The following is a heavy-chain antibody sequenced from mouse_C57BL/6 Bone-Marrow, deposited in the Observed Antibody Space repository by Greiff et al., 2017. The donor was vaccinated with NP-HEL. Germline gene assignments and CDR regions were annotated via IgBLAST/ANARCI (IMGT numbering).Heavy chain of an antibody. D-gene: IGHD1-1*01. J-gene: IGHJ1*03. Sequence: VQLQQSGAELVRPGASVKLSCTASGFNIKDYYMHWVKQRPEQGLEWIGRIDPEDGDTEYAPKFQGKATMTADTSSNTAYLQLSSLTSEDKAVDYCTRTYYYGRRGWYFDVWGTGTTVTVSS. CDR1: GFNIKDYY. V-gene: IGHV14-1*01. CDR3: TRTYYYGRRGWYFDV. CDR2: IDPEDGDT.